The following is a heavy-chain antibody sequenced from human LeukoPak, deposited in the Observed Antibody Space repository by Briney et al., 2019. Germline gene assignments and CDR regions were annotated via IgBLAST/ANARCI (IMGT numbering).Heavy chain of an antibody. J-gene: IGHJ4*02. V-gene: IGHV3-23*01. Sequence: PGGSLRLSCAASGFTFSTYAMSWVRQAPGKGLEWVSAISGGGGSTYYADSVKGRFTISRDNSRSTLYLQMNSLRTEDTAVYYCAKDAGPRQLVFFDSWGQGTLVTVSS. CDR3: AKDAGPRQLVFFDS. CDR2: ISGGGGST. CDR1: GFTFSTYA. D-gene: IGHD6-6*01.